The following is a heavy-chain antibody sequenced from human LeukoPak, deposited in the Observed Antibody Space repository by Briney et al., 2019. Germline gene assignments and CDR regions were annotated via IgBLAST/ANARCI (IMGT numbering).Heavy chain of an antibody. CDR3: VKQICAAYFDY. D-gene: IGHD2-15*01. Sequence: GGSLRLSCVASGFTFSSYAMSWVRQAPGKGLEWVSTILGSGGDTYYAEPVKGRFTVSRDNSKNTLYLQMSSLRAEDTAVFFWVKQICAAYFDYWGQGTLVTVSS. J-gene: IGHJ4*02. CDR2: ILGSGGDT. CDR1: GFTFSSYA. V-gene: IGHV3-23*01.